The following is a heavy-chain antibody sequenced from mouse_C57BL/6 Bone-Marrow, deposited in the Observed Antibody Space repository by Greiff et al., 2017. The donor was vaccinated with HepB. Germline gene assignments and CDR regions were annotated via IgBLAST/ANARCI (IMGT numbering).Heavy chain of an antibody. CDR3: ARGDFLRLLYYYAMDY. CDR2: IDPANGNT. V-gene: IGHV14-3*01. D-gene: IGHD2-12*01. J-gene: IGHJ4*01. Sequence: VHVKQSVAELVRPGASVKLSCTASGFNIKNTYMHWVKQRPEQGLEWIGRIDPANGNTKYAPKFQGKATITADTSSNTAYLQLSSLTSEDTAIYYCARGDFLRLLYYYAMDYWGQGTSVTVSS. CDR1: GFNIKNTY.